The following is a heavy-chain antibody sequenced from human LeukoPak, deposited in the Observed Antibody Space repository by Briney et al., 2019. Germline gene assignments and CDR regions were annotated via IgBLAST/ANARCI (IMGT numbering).Heavy chain of an antibody. Sequence: ASVKVSCKASGYTFTSYDINWVRQATGQGLEWMGWMNPNSGNTGYAQKFQGRVTMTRNTSISTAYMELSSLRSEDTAVYYCAKADEDCSGGSCYTPGLDYWGQGTLVTVSS. V-gene: IGHV1-8*01. CDR1: GYTFTSYD. D-gene: IGHD2-15*01. CDR2: MNPNSGNT. J-gene: IGHJ4*02. CDR3: AKADEDCSGGSCYTPGLDY.